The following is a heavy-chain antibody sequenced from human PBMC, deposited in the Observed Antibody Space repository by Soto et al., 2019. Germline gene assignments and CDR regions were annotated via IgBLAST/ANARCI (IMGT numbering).Heavy chain of an antibody. CDR2: ISWNSGSI. V-gene: IGHV3-9*01. CDR1: GFTFDDYA. CDR3: AKDMGKGSSWYYYGMDV. Sequence: EVQLVESGGGLVQPGRSLRLSCAASGFTFDDYAMHWVRQAPGKGLEWVSGISWNSGSIGYADSVKGRFTISRDNAXNXLYLQMNSLRAEDTALYYCAKDMGKGSSWYYYGMDVWGQGTTVTVSS. D-gene: IGHD6-13*01. J-gene: IGHJ6*02.